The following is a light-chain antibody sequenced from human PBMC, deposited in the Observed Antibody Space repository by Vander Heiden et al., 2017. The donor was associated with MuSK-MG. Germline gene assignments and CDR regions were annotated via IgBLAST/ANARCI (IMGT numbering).Light chain of an antibody. CDR3: QQYYSSPFT. J-gene: IGKJ3*01. Sequence: DIVMTQSPDSLAASLGDRATINCQASQSVLYSSDNKNYLGWYQQKPGRPPKLLIYWASNRESGVPERFSGSGSGTDFTLTISGLQAEDVAVYYCQQYYSSPFTFGPGTKVDIK. V-gene: IGKV4-1*01. CDR2: WAS. CDR1: QSVLYSSDNKNY.